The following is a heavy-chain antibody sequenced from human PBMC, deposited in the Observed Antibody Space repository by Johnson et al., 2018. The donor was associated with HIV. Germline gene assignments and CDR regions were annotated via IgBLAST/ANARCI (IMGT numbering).Heavy chain of an antibody. D-gene: IGHD6-19*01. V-gene: IGHV3-30*02. J-gene: IGHJ3*01. Sequence: QVQLVESGGGVVQPGGSLRLSCAASGFTFSSYGMHWVRQAPGKGLEWVAFIRYDGSNKYYADSVKGRFTISRDNSKNTLYLQMNSLRAEDTSVYYCAKYPAVFPLICFDVWGQGTVVTVSS. CDR2: IRYDGSNK. CDR3: AKYPAVFPLICFDV. CDR1: GFTFSSYG.